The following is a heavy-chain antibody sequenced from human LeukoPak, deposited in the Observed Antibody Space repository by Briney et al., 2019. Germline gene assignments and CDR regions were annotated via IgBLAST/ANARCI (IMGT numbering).Heavy chain of an antibody. J-gene: IGHJ1*01. D-gene: IGHD3-22*01. Sequence: SETLSLTCTIFGDSASRSDSYWDWIRQPPGKGLEWIGTIYYSGRTYYSPSLKSRVTLSVDMSNNQFSLTLSSVTAADTALYFCARRRYYDSSGYLEWGQGTLVTVSS. CDR3: ARRRYYDSSGYLE. CDR1: GDSASRSDSY. V-gene: IGHV4-39*01. CDR2: IYYSGRT.